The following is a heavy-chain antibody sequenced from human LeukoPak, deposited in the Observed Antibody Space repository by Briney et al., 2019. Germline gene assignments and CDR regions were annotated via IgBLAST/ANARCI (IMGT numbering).Heavy chain of an antibody. CDR2: IWSDGTHK. CDR1: GFDFSIYG. J-gene: IGHJ4*02. V-gene: IGHV3-33*01. Sequence: GRPLTLSCTTSGFDFSIYGMNWVRQAPGKGLESLANIWSDGTHKYYADSVKGRFTIARDNSENTLYLQLSSLGAEDTALYYCAREGGEVRSSGFDCWGQGTLVTVSS. CDR3: AREGGEVRSSGFDC. D-gene: IGHD2-21*01.